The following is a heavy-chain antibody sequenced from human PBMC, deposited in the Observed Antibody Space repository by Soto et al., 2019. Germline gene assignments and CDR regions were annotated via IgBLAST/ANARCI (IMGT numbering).Heavy chain of an antibody. CDR1: GGTFSSHA. V-gene: IGHV1-69*13. J-gene: IGHJ6*02. Sequence: SVKVSCKASGGTFSSHAISWVRQAPGQGLEWMGGIIPIFGTANYAQKFQGRVTITADESTSTAYMELSSLRSEDTAVYYCARKDSSSGNYYYYYGMDVWGQGTTVTVSS. D-gene: IGHD6-6*01. CDR3: ARKDSSSGNYYYYYGMDV. CDR2: IIPIFGTA.